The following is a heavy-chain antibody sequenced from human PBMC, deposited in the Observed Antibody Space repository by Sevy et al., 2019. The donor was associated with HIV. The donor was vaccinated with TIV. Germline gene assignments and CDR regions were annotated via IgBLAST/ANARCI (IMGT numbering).Heavy chain of an antibody. V-gene: IGHV3-23*01. CDR2: ISGSGGST. CDR3: VTAIDYLYFDY. CDR1: GFTFSSYA. Sequence: GGSLRLSCAASGFTFSSYAMSWVRQAPGKGLEWVSAISGSGGSTYYADSVKGRFTISRDNSKNTLYLQMNSLRAEDTAVYYCVTAIDYLYFDYWGQGTLVTVSS. J-gene: IGHJ4*02. D-gene: IGHD4-17*01.